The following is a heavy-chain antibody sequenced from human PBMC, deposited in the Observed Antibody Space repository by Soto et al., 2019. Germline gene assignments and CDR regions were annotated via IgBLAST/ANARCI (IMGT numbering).Heavy chain of an antibody. CDR2: ISDTGGST. CDR3: VKEGSGWYSRGSFDF. Sequence: GGSLRLSCAASGFTFSSYEMNWVRQAPGKGLEWVSVISDTGGSTYYADSVKGRFTISRDNSKNTLYLQMNSLRAEDTAIYYCVKEGSGWYSRGSFDFWGRGTLVTVSS. D-gene: IGHD6-19*01. V-gene: IGHV3-23*01. J-gene: IGHJ3*01. CDR1: GFTFSSYE.